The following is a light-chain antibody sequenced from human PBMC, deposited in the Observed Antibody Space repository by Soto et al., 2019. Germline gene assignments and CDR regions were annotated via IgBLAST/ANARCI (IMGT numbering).Light chain of an antibody. J-gene: IGKJ5*01. CDR2: ATS. CDR1: QSVSSIY. CDR3: QQYGSSPIT. V-gene: IGKV3-20*01. Sequence: EIVLTQSPGTLSLSPGERATLSCRASQSVSSIYLAWYQQKPGQAPSLLIYATSSRATGIPDRFSGSGSGTDFSLTISRLEPEDFAVYYCQQYGSSPITFGQATRLDIK.